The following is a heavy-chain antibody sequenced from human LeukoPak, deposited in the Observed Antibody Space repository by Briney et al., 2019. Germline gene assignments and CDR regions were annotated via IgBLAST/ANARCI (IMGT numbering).Heavy chain of an antibody. Sequence: GGSLRLSCAASGFTFSSYAMSWVRQAPGKGLELVSAISGSGGSTYYADSVKGRFTIARHNSKNTLYLQMNSLRAEDTAVYYCARELVETVVVPAAKPNYYYYGMDVWGQGTTVTVSS. CDR3: ARELVETVVVPAAKPNYYYYGMDV. CDR1: GFTFSSYA. D-gene: IGHD2-2*03. V-gene: IGHV3-23*01. J-gene: IGHJ6*02. CDR2: ISGSGGST.